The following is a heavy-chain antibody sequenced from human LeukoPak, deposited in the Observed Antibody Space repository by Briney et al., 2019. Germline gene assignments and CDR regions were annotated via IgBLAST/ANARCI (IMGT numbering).Heavy chain of an antibody. J-gene: IGHJ4*02. V-gene: IGHV4-34*01. CDR2: INHSGST. Sequence: KPSENLSLSCAVSGVSISEYYWSWIRQPPGKGLEWIGEINHSGSTNYNPPLKSRVTISVDTSKNQFSLKLSSVTAADTAVYYCARDPGNSYGSDYWGQGTLVTVSS. CDR3: ARDPGNSYGSDY. CDR1: GVSISEYY. D-gene: IGHD5-18*01.